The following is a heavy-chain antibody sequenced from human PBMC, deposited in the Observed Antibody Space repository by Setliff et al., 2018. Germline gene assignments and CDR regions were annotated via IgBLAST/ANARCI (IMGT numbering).Heavy chain of an antibody. CDR1: GGSVGSDFSY. J-gene: IGHJ6*03. V-gene: IGHV4-61*09. CDR3: ARVTGFFYVDA. Sequence: SETPSLTCTVSGGSVGSDFSYWTWIRQPAGKGPEWIGQIYTTWSTNYNPSLRSRATISLDASKNQFSLSLTSVTAADTAVYYCARVTGFFYVDAWGKGTTVTVSS. CDR2: IYTTWST.